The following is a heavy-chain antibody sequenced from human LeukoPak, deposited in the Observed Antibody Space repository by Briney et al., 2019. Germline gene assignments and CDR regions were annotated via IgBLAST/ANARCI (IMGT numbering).Heavy chain of an antibody. V-gene: IGHV1-69*04. Sequence: GASVKVSCKASGGTFSSYAISWVRQAPGQGLEWMGRIIPILGIANYAQKFQGRVTITADKSTSTAYMELSSLRSEDTAVYYCARVYCSSTSCYRGAFDIWGQGTMVTVSS. CDR1: GGTFSSYA. CDR3: ARVYCSSTSCYRGAFDI. J-gene: IGHJ3*02. CDR2: IIPILGIA. D-gene: IGHD2-2*02.